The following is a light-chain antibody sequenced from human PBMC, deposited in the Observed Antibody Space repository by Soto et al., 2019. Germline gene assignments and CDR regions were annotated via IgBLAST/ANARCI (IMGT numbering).Light chain of an antibody. CDR1: QDITNF. Sequence: DIQMTQSPSSLSASVGDRVTITCQASQDITNFLNWYQQMPGKAPKLLISDASNLETGVPSRFSATGSGTDFTFTISSLQPEDIATYYCQQFDILPLTFGGGTKVDIK. J-gene: IGKJ4*01. CDR2: DAS. V-gene: IGKV1-33*01. CDR3: QQFDILPLT.